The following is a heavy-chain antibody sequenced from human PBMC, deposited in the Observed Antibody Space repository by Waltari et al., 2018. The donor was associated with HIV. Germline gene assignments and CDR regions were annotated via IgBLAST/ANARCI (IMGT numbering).Heavy chain of an antibody. J-gene: IGHJ4*01. CDR2: SDSERNEPT. Sequence: QVHLAQSGAEVKKPGASVKVSRKVSVYTLTDLPLHWVRQAPGKGLAWVGSSDSERNEPTLYAQMLRGRVTLTEDTSTDTAYMELSGLMSEDTAIYYCATQKFWSSGNYHFAYWGQGTLVTVS. CDR3: ATQKFWSSGNYHFAY. V-gene: IGHV1-24*01. D-gene: IGHD1-26*01. CDR1: VYTLTDLP.